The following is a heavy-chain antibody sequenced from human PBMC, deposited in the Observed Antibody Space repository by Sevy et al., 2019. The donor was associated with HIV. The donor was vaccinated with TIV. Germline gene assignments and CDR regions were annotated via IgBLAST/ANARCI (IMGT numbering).Heavy chain of an antibody. J-gene: IGHJ4*02. CDR3: SRGRHISDYYGGLDY. V-gene: IGHV3-53*01. Sequence: GGSLRLSCAASGFAVSSNFMSWVRQAPGKGLEWVSVIYIGGSTYYADSVKGRFIISRDNTKNTLYLQMNSLRAEDTAGYYCSRGRHISDYYGGLDYWGQGTLVTVSS. CDR2: IYIGGST. CDR1: GFAVSSNF. D-gene: IGHD3-3*01.